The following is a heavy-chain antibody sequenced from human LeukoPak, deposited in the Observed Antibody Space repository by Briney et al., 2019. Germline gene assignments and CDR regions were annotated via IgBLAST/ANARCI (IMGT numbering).Heavy chain of an antibody. V-gene: IGHV1-2*02. CDR3: AREGGWFDP. CDR1: GYSFTGYY. Sequence: ASVKVSFKASGYSFTGYYIHWVRQAPGQGLEWVGWINPNNGGTNYAQNFQGRVTMTRDTSIGTAYMELSSLISDDTAVYYCAREGGWFDPWGQGTLVTVSS. J-gene: IGHJ5*02. CDR2: INPNNGGT. D-gene: IGHD3-16*01.